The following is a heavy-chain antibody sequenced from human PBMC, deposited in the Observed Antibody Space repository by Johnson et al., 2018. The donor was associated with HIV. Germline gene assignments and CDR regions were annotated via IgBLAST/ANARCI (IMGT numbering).Heavy chain of an antibody. CDR1: GFTFSSYD. CDR2: IGTAGDT. CDR3: AKVQYRNLPTVSGI. D-gene: IGHD4-17*01. Sequence: VQLVESGGGVVRPGGSMRLSCAASGFTFSSYDMHWVRQATGKGLEWVSAIGTAGDTYYPGSVKGRFTISREHSKNTVYLQMNSLRAEDTAVYYCAKVQYRNLPTVSGICGQGTMVTVSS. V-gene: IGHV3-13*01. J-gene: IGHJ3*02.